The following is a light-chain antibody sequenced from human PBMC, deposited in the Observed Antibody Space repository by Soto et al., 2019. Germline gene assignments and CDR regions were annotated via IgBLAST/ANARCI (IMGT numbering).Light chain of an antibody. V-gene: IGKV1-39*01. CDR3: QQSYGTPYT. Sequence: DSQMTQSPSSLSASVTDRVTITCRASQAINNNLNWYQQKLGKAPELLIYRASTLQSGVPSRFSGSGSGTDFTLTISSLEHEDFGTYYCQQSYGTPYTFGQGTKVDIK. CDR2: RAS. CDR1: QAINNN. J-gene: IGKJ2*01.